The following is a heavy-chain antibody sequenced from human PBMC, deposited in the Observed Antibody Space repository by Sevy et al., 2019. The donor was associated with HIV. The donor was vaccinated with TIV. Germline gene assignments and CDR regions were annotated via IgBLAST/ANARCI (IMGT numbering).Heavy chain of an antibody. Sequence: ETLSLTCTVSGGSISSYYWSWIRQPPGKGLEWIGYIYYSGSTNYNPSLKSRVTISVDTSKNQFSLKLSSVTAADTAVYYCARGGAAAGTPYAFDIWGQGTMVTVSS. V-gene: IGHV4-59*13. CDR2: IYYSGST. CDR1: GGSISSYY. D-gene: IGHD6-13*01. J-gene: IGHJ3*02. CDR3: ARGGAAAGTPYAFDI.